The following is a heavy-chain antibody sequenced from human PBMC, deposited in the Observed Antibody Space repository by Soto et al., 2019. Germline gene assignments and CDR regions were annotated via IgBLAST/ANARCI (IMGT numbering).Heavy chain of an antibody. CDR3: AAPFASFGVIGAFDI. V-gene: IGHV1-69*13. J-gene: IGHJ3*02. Sequence: ASVKVSCKASGGTFSSYAISWVRQAPGQGLEWMGGIIPIFGAANYAQKFQGRVTITADESTSTAYMELSSLRSEDTAVYYCAAPFASFGVIGAFDIWGQGTMVTVSS. D-gene: IGHD3-10*01. CDR1: GGTFSSYA. CDR2: IIPIFGAA.